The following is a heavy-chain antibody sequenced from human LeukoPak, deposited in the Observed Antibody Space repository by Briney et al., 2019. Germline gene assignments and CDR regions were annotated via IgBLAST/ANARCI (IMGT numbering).Heavy chain of an antibody. D-gene: IGHD6-19*01. J-gene: IGHJ4*02. Sequence: SETLSLTCTVSGGSISSYYWSWIRQPPGKGLEWIGYIYYSGSTNYNPSLKSRVTISVDTSKNQFSLKLSSVTAADTAVYYCARGSDSSGWYFGYWGQGTLVTVFS. V-gene: IGHV4-59*01. CDR2: IYYSGST. CDR3: ARGSDSSGWYFGY. CDR1: GGSISSYY.